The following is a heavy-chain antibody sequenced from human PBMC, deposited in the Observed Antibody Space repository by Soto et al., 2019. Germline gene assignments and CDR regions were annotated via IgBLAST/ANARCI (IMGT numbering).Heavy chain of an antibody. CDR3: ARHGLGGVRDAFDI. CDR1: GHNFINYW. V-gene: IGHV5-51*01. J-gene: IGHJ3*02. D-gene: IGHD3-10*01. CDR2: IHPSDSET. Sequence: PGESLKISCKDSGHNFINYWIAWVRQMPGKGLEWMGIIHPSDSETQYTSTFRGQVTISADKSISTAYLQWSSLKASDTAMYYCARHGLGGVRDAFDIWGQGTMVTVSS.